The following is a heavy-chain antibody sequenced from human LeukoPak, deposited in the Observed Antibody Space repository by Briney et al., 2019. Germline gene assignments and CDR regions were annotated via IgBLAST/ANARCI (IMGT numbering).Heavy chain of an antibody. Sequence: PGGSVRLSCSASGFTFSSYAMHWVRQAPGKGLEYVSSISSNGGSTYYADSVKGRFTISRDNSKNTLFLQMSSLRTEDTAVYYCASPYSGYDCNFDHWGQGSMVVAFS. D-gene: IGHD5-12*01. CDR3: ASPYSGYDCNFDH. J-gene: IGHJ4*02. CDR1: GFTFSSYA. CDR2: ISSNGGST. V-gene: IGHV3-64D*06.